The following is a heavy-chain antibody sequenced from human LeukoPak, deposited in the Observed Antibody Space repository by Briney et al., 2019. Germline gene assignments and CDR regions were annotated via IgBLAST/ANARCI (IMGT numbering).Heavy chain of an antibody. D-gene: IGHD3-10*01. CDR1: GYTFTSYY. Sequence: ASVKVSCKASGYTFTSYYMHWVRQAPGQRLEWIGWIVVGSGNTNYAQKFQERVTITRDMSTSTAYMELSSLRSEDTAVYYCAADLITMVRGVDDAFDIWGQGTMVTVSS. V-gene: IGHV1-58*02. CDR3: AADLITMVRGVDDAFDI. J-gene: IGHJ3*02. CDR2: IVVGSGNT.